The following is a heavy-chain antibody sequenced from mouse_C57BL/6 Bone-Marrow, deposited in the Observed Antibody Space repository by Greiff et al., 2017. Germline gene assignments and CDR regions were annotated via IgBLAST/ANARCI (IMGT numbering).Heavy chain of an antibody. CDR3: SRSGDGYSFFAY. V-gene: IGHV1-82*01. Sequence: QVQLKQSGPELVKPGASVKISCKASGYAFSSSWMNWVKQRPGQGLEWIGRIYPGDGDTNYNGKFKGKATLTADQSSSTAYMQLSSLTSEDSAVYFCSRSGDGYSFFAYGGQGTLVTVFA. CDR1: GYAFSSSW. CDR2: IYPGDGDT. D-gene: IGHD2-3*01. J-gene: IGHJ3*01.